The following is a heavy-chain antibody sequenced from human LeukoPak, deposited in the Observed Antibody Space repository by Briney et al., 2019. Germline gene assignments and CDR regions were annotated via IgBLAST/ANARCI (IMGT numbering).Heavy chain of an antibody. CDR1: GFSFSGYW. Sequence: PGGSLRLSCTASGFSFSGYWMHWARQLPGKGLVWVSRISPTGSTTSYADSVKGRFTVSRDNAKNTLYLQVSNLRAEDTAVYYCAKDGGLWVSAHWGDSWGRGTLVTVSS. J-gene: IGHJ4*02. CDR2: ISPTGSTT. D-gene: IGHD7-27*01. V-gene: IGHV3-74*01. CDR3: AKDGGLWVSAHWGDS.